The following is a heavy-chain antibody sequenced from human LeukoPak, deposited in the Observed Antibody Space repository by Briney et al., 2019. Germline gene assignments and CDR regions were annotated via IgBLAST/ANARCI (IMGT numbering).Heavy chain of an antibody. CDR3: AKQVPYGSGSRGPDY. D-gene: IGHD3-10*01. CDR2: ISGSGGST. CDR1: GFTFSSYA. Sequence: PGGSLRLSCAASGFTFSSYAMNWVRQAPGKGLEWVSAISGSGGSTYYADSVKGRFTISRDNSKNTLYLQMNSLRAEDTAAYYCAKQVPYGSGSRGPDYWGQGTLVTVSS. V-gene: IGHV3-23*01. J-gene: IGHJ4*02.